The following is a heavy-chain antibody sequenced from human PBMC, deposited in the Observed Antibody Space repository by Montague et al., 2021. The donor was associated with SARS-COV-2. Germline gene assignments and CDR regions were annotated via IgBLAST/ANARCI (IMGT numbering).Heavy chain of an antibody. Sequence: SLRLSCAASGFTFGDYAMHWVRQAPGKGLKWVSGISWNSGSIGYADSVEGRFTISRDNAKNSLYLQMNSLRAEDTALYYCAKDIGTYCSSTSCYWAGAFDIWGQGTMVTVSS. V-gene: IGHV3-9*01. CDR3: AKDIGTYCSSTSCYWAGAFDI. D-gene: IGHD2-2*01. CDR1: GFTFGDYA. J-gene: IGHJ3*02. CDR2: ISWNSGSI.